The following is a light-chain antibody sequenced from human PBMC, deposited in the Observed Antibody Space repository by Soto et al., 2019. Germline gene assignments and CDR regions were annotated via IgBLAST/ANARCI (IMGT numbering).Light chain of an antibody. CDR1: SSDVGAYDY. J-gene: IGLJ2*01. CDR3: SSYTSSSTLV. V-gene: IGLV2-14*01. Sequence: QSVLTQPASVSGSPGQSIAISCTGTSSDVGAYDYVSWYQQYPGKAPKLIIYDVANRPSGVSDRFSGSKSGNTASLTISGLHTEDGAEYHCSSYTSSSTLVFGGGTKLTVL. CDR2: DVA.